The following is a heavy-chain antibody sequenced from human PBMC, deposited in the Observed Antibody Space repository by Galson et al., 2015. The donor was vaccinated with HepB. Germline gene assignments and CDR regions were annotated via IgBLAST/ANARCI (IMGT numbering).Heavy chain of an antibody. V-gene: IGHV1-69*13. CDR3: ARDLSTGRAGGY. CDR2: IIPIFGTA. D-gene: IGHD5/OR15-5a*01. J-gene: IGHJ4*02. CDR1: GGTFSSYA. Sequence: SVKVSCKASGGTFSSYAISWVRQAPGQGLEWMGGIIPIFGTANYAQKFQGRVTITADESTSTAYMELSSLRSEDTAVYFCARDLSTGRAGGYWGQGTLVTVSS.